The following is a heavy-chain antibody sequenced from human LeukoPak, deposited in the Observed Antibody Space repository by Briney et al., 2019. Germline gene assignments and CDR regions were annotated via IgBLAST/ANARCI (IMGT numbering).Heavy chain of an antibody. V-gene: IGHV3-30*02. CDR1: GFTFSNYG. Sequence: GGSLRLSCAASGFTFSNYGMHWVRQAPGKGLEWVAFILYDGSNKYYADSVKGRFTISRDNSKNTLYLQMSSLRAEDTAVYYCAKKTPMALFDYWGQGTLVTVSS. J-gene: IGHJ4*02. CDR2: ILYDGSNK. D-gene: IGHD5-18*01. CDR3: AKKTPMALFDY.